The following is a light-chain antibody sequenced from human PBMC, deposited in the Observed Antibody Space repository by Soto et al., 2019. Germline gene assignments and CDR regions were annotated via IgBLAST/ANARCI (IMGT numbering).Light chain of an antibody. Sequence: EIVLTQSPGTLSLSPGERATLSCRASESVSSHLAWYQQKPGQAPSLLIYGASTRATGVPARFSGSWSGTDFTLTITSLQSEDVGVYYCQHYDNWPRWAFGQGTKVDIK. CDR1: ESVSSH. V-gene: IGKV3-15*01. J-gene: IGKJ1*01. CDR3: QHYDNWPRWA. CDR2: GAS.